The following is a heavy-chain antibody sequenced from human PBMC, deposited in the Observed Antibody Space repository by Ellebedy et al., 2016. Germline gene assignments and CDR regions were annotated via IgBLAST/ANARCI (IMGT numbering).Heavy chain of an antibody. D-gene: IGHD3-3*01. CDR1: GGSISSSSYY. V-gene: IGHV4-39*07. CDR2: INHSGST. CDR3: ARDTFGGWSGFDY. J-gene: IGHJ4*02. Sequence: GSLRLSCTVSGGSISSSSYYWGWIRQPPGKGLEWIGEINHSGSTNYNPSLKSRVTISVDTSKNQFSLKLSSVTAADTAIYYCARDTFGGWSGFDYWGQGSLVTVSS.